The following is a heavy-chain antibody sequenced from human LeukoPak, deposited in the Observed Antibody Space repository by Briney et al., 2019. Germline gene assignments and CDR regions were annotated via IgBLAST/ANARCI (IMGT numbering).Heavy chain of an antibody. CDR2: ISGYSGKT. CDR3: ARDWTVSSYNWNDLGY. CDR1: GYTFTTYG. D-gene: IGHD1-20*01. J-gene: IGHJ4*02. V-gene: IGHV1-18*01. Sequence: ASVKVSCKASGYTFTTYGINWVRQAPGQGLEWMGWISGYSGKTNYAQKSQGRVTLTTDTSTTTAYMELRSLRSDDTAVYYCARDWTVSSYNWNDLGYWGQGTLVTVSS.